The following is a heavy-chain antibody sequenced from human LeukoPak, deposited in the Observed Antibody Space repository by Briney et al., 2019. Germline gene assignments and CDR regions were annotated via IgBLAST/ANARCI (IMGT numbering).Heavy chain of an antibody. CDR1: GFTFDDYG. V-gene: IGHV3-20*04. CDR3: ARYGSGSYYTDYYYYMDV. J-gene: IGHJ6*03. D-gene: IGHD3-10*01. Sequence: PGGSLRLSCAASGFTFDDYGMSWVRQAPGKGLEWVSGINWNGGSTGYADSVKGRFTISRDNAKNSLYLQMNSLRAEDTALYYCARYGSGSYYTDYYYYMDVWGKGTTVTVSS. CDR2: INWNGGST.